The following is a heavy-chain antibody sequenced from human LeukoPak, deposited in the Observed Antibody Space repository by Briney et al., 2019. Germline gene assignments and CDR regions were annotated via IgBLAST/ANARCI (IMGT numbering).Heavy chain of an antibody. CDR3: ANPLSGYYFGY. J-gene: IGHJ4*02. D-gene: IGHD3-22*01. V-gene: IGHV3-23*01. Sequence: GGSLRLSCAASGFTFSSYAMSWVRQAPGKGLEWVSAISGSGGSTYYADSVKGRFTISRDNSKNTLYLQMNSLRAEDTAVYYCANPLSGYYFGYWGQGTLVTVSS. CDR2: ISGSGGST. CDR1: GFTFSSYA.